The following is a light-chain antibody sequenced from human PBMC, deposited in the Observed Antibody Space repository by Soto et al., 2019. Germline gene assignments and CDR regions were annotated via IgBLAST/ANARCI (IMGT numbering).Light chain of an antibody. V-gene: IGLV1-44*01. J-gene: IGLJ1*01. CDR1: SSNIGSYT. Sequence: QSVLIQPPSASGTPGQWGTVSCSGGSSNIGSYTVNWYQQLPGAAPKLLIYSNSQRPSGVPDRFSASKSGTSASLAISGLQSEDEAEYYCEAWDDSLNGYVFGPGTKLTVL. CDR3: EAWDDSLNGYV. CDR2: SNS.